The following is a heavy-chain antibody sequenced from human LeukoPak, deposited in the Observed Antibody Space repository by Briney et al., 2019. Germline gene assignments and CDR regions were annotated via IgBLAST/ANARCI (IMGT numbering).Heavy chain of an antibody. CDR3: ARVRFYYYYMDV. CDR2: IYAGGTT. Sequence: GGSLRLSCAASGFTVSSNYMSWVRQAPGKGLEWVSVIYAGGTTYYADSVKGRFTISRDNSKNTLYLQMNSLRAEDTAVYYCARVRFYYYYMDVWGKGTTVTISS. V-gene: IGHV3-66*02. J-gene: IGHJ6*03. CDR1: GFTVSSNY.